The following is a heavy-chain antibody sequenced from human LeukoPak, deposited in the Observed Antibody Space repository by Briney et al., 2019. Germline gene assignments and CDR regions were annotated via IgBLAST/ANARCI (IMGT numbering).Heavy chain of an antibody. D-gene: IGHD5-18*01. CDR3: ARSSPDGGIQLWFRLDY. Sequence: GGSLRLSCAASGLTFSSYGMHWVRQAPGKGLEWVAVIWYDGSNKYYADSVKGRFTISRDNSKNTLYLQMNSLRAEDTAVYYCARSSPDGGIQLWFRLDYWGQGTLVTVSS. CDR2: IWYDGSNK. J-gene: IGHJ4*02. V-gene: IGHV3-33*01. CDR1: GLTFSSYG.